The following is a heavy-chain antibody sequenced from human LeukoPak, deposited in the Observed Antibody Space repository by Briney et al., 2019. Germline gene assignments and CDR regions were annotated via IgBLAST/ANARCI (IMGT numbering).Heavy chain of an antibody. V-gene: IGHV1-69*02. CDR2: IIPILGIA. CDR3: ATRQGAYYYYGMDV. CDR1: GGAFSSYT. D-gene: IGHD1/OR15-1a*01. Sequence: ASVKVSCKASGGAFSSYTISWVRQAPGQGLEWMGRIIPILGIANYAQKFQGRVTMTEDTSTDTAYMELSSLRSEDTAVYYCATRQGAYYYYGMDVWGQGTTVTVSS. J-gene: IGHJ6*02.